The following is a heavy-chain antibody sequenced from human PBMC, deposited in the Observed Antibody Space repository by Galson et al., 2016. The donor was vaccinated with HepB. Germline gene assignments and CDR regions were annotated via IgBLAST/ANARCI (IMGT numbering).Heavy chain of an antibody. CDR3: ARGACSGGKCYFNFLDF. J-gene: IGHJ4*02. Sequence: SLRLSCAASGFSFSTYWMNWVRQAPGKGLEWVANTKEDGSKNYYVDSVRGRFTIPRDNAENSLYLQMSSLKAEDTAVYYCARGACSGGKCYFNFLDFWGQGTLVTVSS. V-gene: IGHV3-7*03. CDR1: GFSFSTYW. CDR2: TKEDGSKN. D-gene: IGHD2-15*01.